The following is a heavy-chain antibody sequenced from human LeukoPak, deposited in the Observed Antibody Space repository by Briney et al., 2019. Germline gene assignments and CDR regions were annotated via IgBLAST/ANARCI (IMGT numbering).Heavy chain of an antibody. D-gene: IGHD2-15*01. CDR1: GGFVTNDNYY. Sequence: SETPSLTCTVSGGFVTNDNYYWNWIRQPPGKGLEWIGYIYHSGSTYYNPSLKSRVTISVDRSKNQFSLKLSSVTAADTAVYYCARVEGCSGGSCYSAEYFQHWGQGTLVTVSS. J-gene: IGHJ1*01. CDR3: ARVEGCSGGSCYSAEYFQH. V-gene: IGHV4-30-2*01. CDR2: IYHSGST.